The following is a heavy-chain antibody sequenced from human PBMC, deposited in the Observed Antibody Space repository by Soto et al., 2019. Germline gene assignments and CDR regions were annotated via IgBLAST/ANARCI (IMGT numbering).Heavy chain of an antibody. D-gene: IGHD6-13*01. CDR2: ISGSGAST. Sequence: GGSLRLSCAASRFTFSNYAMSWVRQAPGKGLEWVSAISGSGASTYYADSVKGRFTISRDNSKNTLYLQMNSLRAEDTAIFYCAKILYSSPWSFYYYMDVWGKGTTVTVSS. CDR3: AKILYSSPWSFYYYMDV. J-gene: IGHJ6*03. CDR1: RFTFSNYA. V-gene: IGHV3-23*01.